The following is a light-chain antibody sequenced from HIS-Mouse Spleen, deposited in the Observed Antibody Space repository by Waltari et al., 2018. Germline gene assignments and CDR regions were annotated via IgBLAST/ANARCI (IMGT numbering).Light chain of an antibody. Sequence: QAALTQPGSGAWSPGQSIPISCPGTSNDVGGYKPCSWYQQHPGKAPKLMIYEGSKRPSGVSNRFSGSKSGNTASLTISGLQAEDEADYYCCSYAGSSTWVFGGGTKLTVL. V-gene: IGLV2-23*01. CDR2: EGS. J-gene: IGLJ3*02. CDR3: CSYAGSSTWV. CDR1: SNDVGGYKP.